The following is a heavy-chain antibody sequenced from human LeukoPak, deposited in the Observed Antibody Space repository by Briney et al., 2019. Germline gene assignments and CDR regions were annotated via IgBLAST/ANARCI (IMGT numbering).Heavy chain of an antibody. J-gene: IGHJ5*02. D-gene: IGHD6-19*01. CDR1: GYSFTRYG. CDR3: ARDPSNTSGWKTWFDP. V-gene: IGHV1-18*01. CDR2: ISAYNGYT. Sequence: ASVKVSCKASGYSFTRYGISWVRQAPGQGLEWMGWISAYNGYTNYAQKLQGRVTMTTDTSTSTAYMELRSLRSDDTAVYYCARDPSNTSGWKTWFDPWGQGTLVTVSS.